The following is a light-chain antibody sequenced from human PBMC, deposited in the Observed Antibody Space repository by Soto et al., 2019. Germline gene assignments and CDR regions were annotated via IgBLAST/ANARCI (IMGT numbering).Light chain of an antibody. CDR1: QRLSASD. J-gene: IGKJ5*01. CDR2: GVS. V-gene: IGKV3-20*01. Sequence: EIVMTQSPATLSVSPGERAPLSCRASQRLSASDIAWYQQKPCQAHKFLTYGVSSRATGIPDRFSGSGSGTDFTLTISRLEPQDFAVYHCQQYGSSPIITFGQGTRLEIK. CDR3: QQYGSSPIIT.